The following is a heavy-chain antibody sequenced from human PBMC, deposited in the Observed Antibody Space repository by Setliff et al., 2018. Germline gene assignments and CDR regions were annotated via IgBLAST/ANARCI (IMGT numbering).Heavy chain of an antibody. CDR2: IYYSGST. V-gene: IGHV4-39*07. J-gene: IGHJ3*02. Sequence: KPSETLSLTCTVSGGSISSSSYYWGWIRQPPGKGLEWIGSIYYSGSTYYNPSLKSRVTISVDTSKNQFSLKLSSVTAADTAVYYCTRGPDGYTYQGAFDIWGQGTMVTVSS. CDR3: TRGPDGYTYQGAFDI. D-gene: IGHD5-12*01. CDR1: GGSISSSSYY.